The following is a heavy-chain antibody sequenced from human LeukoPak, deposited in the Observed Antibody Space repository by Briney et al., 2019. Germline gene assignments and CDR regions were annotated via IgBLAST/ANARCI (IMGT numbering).Heavy chain of an antibody. J-gene: IGHJ5*02. CDR2: ISWNSGSI. CDR1: GFTFDDYA. CDR3: AKSPYYYDSSGYRGRIGWFDP. V-gene: IGHV3-9*01. D-gene: IGHD3-22*01. Sequence: GGSLRLSCAASGFTFDDYAMHWVRQAPGKGLEWVSGISWNSGSIGYADSVKGRFTISRDNAKNSLYLQMNSLRAEDTALYYCAKSPYYYDSSGYRGRIGWFDPWGQGTLVTVSS.